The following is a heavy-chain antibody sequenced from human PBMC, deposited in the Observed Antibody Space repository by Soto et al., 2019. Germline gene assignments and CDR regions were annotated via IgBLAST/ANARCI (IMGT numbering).Heavy chain of an antibody. CDR2: INGDGRST. CDR1: GFISSSYW. V-gene: IGHV3-74*01. J-gene: IGHJ3*02. D-gene: IGHD2-2*01. Sequence: GVSLRLSCAASGFISSSYWMHWVRQVPRKGLVWVSRINGDGRSTSYADSVKGRFTISRDNAKNTLYLQMNSLRADDTAVYYCARAQYLADDAFDIWGQGAMVTVSS. CDR3: ARAQYLADDAFDI.